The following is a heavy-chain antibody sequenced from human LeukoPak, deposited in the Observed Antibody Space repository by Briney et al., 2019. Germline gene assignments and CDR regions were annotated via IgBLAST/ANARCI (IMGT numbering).Heavy chain of an antibody. CDR2: IYTSGST. V-gene: IGHV4-4*07. J-gene: IGHJ4*02. CDR1: GGSISSYY. D-gene: IGHD3-22*01. CDR3: ARGAYDSSGYYFMDY. Sequence: SETLSLTCTVSGGSISSYYWSWIRQPAGKGLEWIGRIYTSGSTNYNPSLKSRVNMSVDTSKNQFSLKLSSVTAADTAVYYCARGAYDSSGYYFMDYWGQGTLVTVSS.